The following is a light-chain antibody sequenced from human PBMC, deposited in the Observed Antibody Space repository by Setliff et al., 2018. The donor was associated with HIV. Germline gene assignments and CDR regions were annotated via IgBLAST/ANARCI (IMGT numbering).Light chain of an antibody. Sequence: SYELTQPPSVSVAPGKTARITCGGNNIGSKSVHWYQQKPGQAPVLVIYYDSDRPSGIPERFSGSNSGNTATLTISRVEAGDEADYYCQVWDSSTVVFGTGTKVTLL. CDR1: NIGSKS. V-gene: IGLV3-21*01. CDR3: QVWDSSTVV. J-gene: IGLJ1*01. CDR2: YDS.